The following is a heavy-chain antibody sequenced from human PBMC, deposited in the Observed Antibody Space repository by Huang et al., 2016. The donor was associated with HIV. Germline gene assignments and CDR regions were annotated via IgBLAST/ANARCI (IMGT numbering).Heavy chain of an antibody. CDR1: GYTFTSYG. CDR3: ARDPKDHRIGYYRQRRGIDI. CDR2: ISASSCDK. Sequence: QIQLMQSGPELKQPGASVKVSCKASGYTFTSYGITWVRKAPGQGPAWMGWISASSCDKEYVQKVQGRVTLTTDTSTNIAYMELRSLRSDDTAKYYCARDPKDHRIGYYRQRRGIDIWGQGTMVIVSS. J-gene: IGHJ3*02. V-gene: IGHV1-18*01. D-gene: IGHD3-22*01.